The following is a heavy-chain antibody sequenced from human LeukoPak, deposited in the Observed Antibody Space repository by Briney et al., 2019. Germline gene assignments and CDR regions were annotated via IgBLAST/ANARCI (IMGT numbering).Heavy chain of an antibody. CDR2: INPNSGGT. CDR1: GYTFTGYY. Sequence: ASVKVSCKASGYTFTGYYMHWVRQAPGQGLEWMGRINPNSGGTNFAQKFQGRVTMTRDTSISTAYMELSRLRSDETAVYYCASICSGGSCYTRTFDYWGQGTLVTVSS. V-gene: IGHV1-2*06. CDR3: ASICSGGSCYTRTFDY. D-gene: IGHD2-15*01. J-gene: IGHJ4*02.